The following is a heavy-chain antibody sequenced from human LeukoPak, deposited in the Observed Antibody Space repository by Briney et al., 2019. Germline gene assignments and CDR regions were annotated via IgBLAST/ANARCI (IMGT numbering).Heavy chain of an antibody. J-gene: IGHJ4*02. CDR3: ARADNWNYFDY. CDR1: GGSISSYY. D-gene: IGHD1-20*01. V-gene: IGHV4-59*01. Sequence: SETLSLICTVSGGSISSYYWSWIRQPPEKGLEWIGYIYYIGSTNYNPSLKSRVTISVDTSRNQFSLQLTSVTAADTAVYYCARADNWNYFDYWGQGTLVTVSS. CDR2: IYYIGST.